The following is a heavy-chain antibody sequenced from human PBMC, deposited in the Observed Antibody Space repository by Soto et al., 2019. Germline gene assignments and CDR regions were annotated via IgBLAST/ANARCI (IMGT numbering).Heavy chain of an antibody. J-gene: IGHJ6*02. V-gene: IGHV4-59*01. CDR2: VYSGGGT. Sequence: SETLSLTCTVSGGSLRGYSWSWIRQSPGKGLEWIGYVYSGGGTNYSPSFMGRVTISVDTTDNQFSLKLSSVTAADTAVYYCAREKTPMSPHYFYSGRDVWGQVTTVTVS. CDR1: GGSLRGYS. D-gene: IGHD3-9*01. CDR3: AREKTPMSPHYFYSGRDV.